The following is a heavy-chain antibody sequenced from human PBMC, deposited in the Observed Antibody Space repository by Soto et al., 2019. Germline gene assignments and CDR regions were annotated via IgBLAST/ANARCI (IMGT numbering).Heavy chain of an antibody. J-gene: IGHJ4*02. CDR3: ATDRALGATLGAIDF. Sequence: GGSLRLSCAASGFTFSNIAMHWVRQAPGKGLEWVAAISYDGTYRPYADFARGRFTISRDNSQKTLYLQMNSLRPEDTALYYCATDRALGATLGAIDFWGQGALVTVSS. V-gene: IGHV3-30-3*01. CDR2: ISYDGTYR. CDR1: GFTFSNIA. D-gene: IGHD1-26*01.